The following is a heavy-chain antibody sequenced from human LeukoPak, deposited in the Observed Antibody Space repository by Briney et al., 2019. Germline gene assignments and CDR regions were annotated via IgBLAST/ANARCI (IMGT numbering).Heavy chain of an antibody. CDR2: TQEDGNEI. V-gene: IGHV3-7*01. D-gene: IGHD2-15*01. Sequence: GRSLRLSCVASGFNFRNYRMSWVRQAPGKGLEWVANTQEDGNEIYYVDSVKGRFTISRDNAKNSLYLQMNSLRAEDTAVYYCARDARVVLDYWGQGTLVTVSS. CDR1: GFNFRNYR. CDR3: ARDARVVLDY. J-gene: IGHJ4*02.